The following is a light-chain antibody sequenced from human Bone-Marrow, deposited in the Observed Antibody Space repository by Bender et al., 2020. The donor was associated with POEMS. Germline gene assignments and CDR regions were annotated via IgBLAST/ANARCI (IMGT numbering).Light chain of an antibody. V-gene: IGLV2-23*02. CDR1: SSDLGTYNL. CDR3: CSYEGVNNYV. J-gene: IGLJ1*01. Sequence: QSALTQPASVSGSPGQSITLPCTGTSSDLGTYNLVSWYQQHPGKAPKLLIYEVNKRPSGVPGRFSGSKSGNTASLTVSGLQAEDEADYYCCSYEGVNNYVFGTGTKLTVL. CDR2: EVN.